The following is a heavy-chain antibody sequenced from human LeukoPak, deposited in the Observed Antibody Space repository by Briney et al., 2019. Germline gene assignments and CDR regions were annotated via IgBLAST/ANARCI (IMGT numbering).Heavy chain of an antibody. CDR3: ARSHDSSGSDY. V-gene: IGHV3-23*01. Sequence: GGSLRLSCAASGFTFSSYVMSWVRQAPGKGLEWVAASSGSGGSKYYADSVKGRITISRDNSKNTLYMQMNSERAEDTAVYYCARSHDSSGSDYWGQGTLVTVSS. J-gene: IGHJ4*02. CDR2: SSGSGGSK. D-gene: IGHD3-22*01. CDR1: GFTFSSYV.